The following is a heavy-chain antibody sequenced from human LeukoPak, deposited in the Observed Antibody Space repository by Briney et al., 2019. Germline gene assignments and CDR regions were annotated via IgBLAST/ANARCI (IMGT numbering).Heavy chain of an antibody. D-gene: IGHD4-17*01. CDR2: ISGSGGST. V-gene: IGHV3-23*01. CDR1: GFTFSSYG. CDR3: AKGRGLSYDYGVDY. J-gene: IGHJ4*02. Sequence: PGGTLRLSCAASGFTFSSYGMSWVRQAPGKGLEWVSAISGSGGSTYYADSVKGRFTISRDNSKNTLYLQMNSLRAEDMALYYCAKGRGLSYDYGVDYWGQGTLVTVSS.